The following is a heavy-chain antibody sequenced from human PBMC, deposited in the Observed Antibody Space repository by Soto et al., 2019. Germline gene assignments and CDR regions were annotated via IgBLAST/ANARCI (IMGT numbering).Heavy chain of an antibody. CDR3: ARAVGYYGSGNWFDP. CDR2: IYYSGST. V-gene: IGHV4-59*01. Sequence: SETLSLTCTVSGGSISSYYWSWIRQPPGKGLEWIGYIYYSGSTNYNPSLKSRVTISVDTSKNQFSLKLSSVTAADTAVYYCARAVGYYGSGNWFDPWGQGTLVTVPQ. CDR1: GGSISSYY. J-gene: IGHJ5*02. D-gene: IGHD3-10*01.